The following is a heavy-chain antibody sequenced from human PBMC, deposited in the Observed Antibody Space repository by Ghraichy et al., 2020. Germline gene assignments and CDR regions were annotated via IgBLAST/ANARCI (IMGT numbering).Heavy chain of an antibody. CDR1: GYTFTNYG. Sequence: ASVKVSCKASGYTFTNYGVGWVRQAPGQGLEWMGWISAYKGNSNYAHKLQGRVTMTTDTSTSTAYMELRSLRSDDTAVYYCARYCSSSSCYSNPKAGLEIFIYYYYYALDVWGQGTTVTVSS. D-gene: IGHD2-2*01. CDR3: ARYCSSSSCYSNPKAGLEIFIYYYYYALDV. CDR2: ISAYKGNS. J-gene: IGHJ6*02. V-gene: IGHV1-18*01.